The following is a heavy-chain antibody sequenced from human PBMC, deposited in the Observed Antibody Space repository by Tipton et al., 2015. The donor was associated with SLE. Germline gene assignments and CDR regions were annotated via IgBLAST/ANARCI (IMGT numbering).Heavy chain of an antibody. V-gene: IGHV3-30*04. CDR3: ATDPWILYTGFDY. D-gene: IGHD2-2*03. CDR1: GFTFSTYA. J-gene: IGHJ4*02. Sequence: SLRLSCAASGFTFSTYAMHWVRQAPGKGLEWVAVISYDGSNKYYADSVKGRFTISRDNSKNTLYLQMNSLRAEDTAVYYCATDPWILYTGFDYWGQGTLVTVSS. CDR2: ISYDGSNK.